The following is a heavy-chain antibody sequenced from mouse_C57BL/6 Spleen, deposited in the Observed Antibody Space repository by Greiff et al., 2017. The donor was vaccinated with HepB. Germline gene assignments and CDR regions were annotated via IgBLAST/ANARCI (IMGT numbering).Heavy chain of an antibody. D-gene: IGHD2-5*01. CDR3: AQYYSNYERCMAY. CDR1: GFTFSSYA. CDR2: ISDGGSYT. Sequence: EVQVVESGGGLVKPGGSLKLSCAASGFTFSSYAMSWVRQTPEKRLEWVATISDGGSYTYYPDNVKGRFTISRDNAKNNLYLQMSHLKSEDTAMYYCAQYYSNYERCMAYWGQGTSVTVSS. V-gene: IGHV5-4*01. J-gene: IGHJ4*01.